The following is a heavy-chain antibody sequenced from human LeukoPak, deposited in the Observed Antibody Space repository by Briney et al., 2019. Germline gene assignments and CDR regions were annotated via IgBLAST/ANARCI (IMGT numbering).Heavy chain of an antibody. CDR2: ISYDGSNK. CDR3: AKDRFYGDYASD. CDR1: GFTFSSYG. J-gene: IGHJ4*02. V-gene: IGHV3-30*18. D-gene: IGHD4-17*01. Sequence: GRSLRLSCAASGFTFSSYGMHWVRQAPGKGLEWVAVISYDGSNKYYADSVKGRFTISRDNSKNTLYLQTNSLRAEDTAVYYCAKDRFYGDYASDWGQGTLVTVSS.